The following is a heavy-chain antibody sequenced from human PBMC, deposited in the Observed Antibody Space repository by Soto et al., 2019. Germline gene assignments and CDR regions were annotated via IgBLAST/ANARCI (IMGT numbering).Heavy chain of an antibody. V-gene: IGHV3-23*01. CDR1: GFTFSNYV. J-gene: IGHJ6*03. CDR3: ARRGRTLPHYGDYMDG. Sequence: EVQLLESGGGLVQPGGSLRLSCAASGFTFSNYVMSWVRQAPGKGLEWVSSVSNSGSTTYYAESVKGRVTISRDNSNNTLYQQMNSLRAEDTALYYCARRGRTLPHYGDYMDGWGKGTMVTVSS. D-gene: IGHD4-17*01. CDR2: VSNSGSTT.